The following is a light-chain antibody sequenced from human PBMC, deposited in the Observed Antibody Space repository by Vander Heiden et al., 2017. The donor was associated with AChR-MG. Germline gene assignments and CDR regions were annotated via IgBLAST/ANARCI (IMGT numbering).Light chain of an antibody. CDR3: CSYAGSSLKV. V-gene: IGLV2-23*02. Sequence: QSALTQPASVSGSPGQSITISCTGTSSDVGNYNLVSWYQQHPGKAPILMMYAVTKRPSGVSNRVSGSRSGNTASLTIAGRQADDEADYYCCSYAGSSLKVFGGGTKLTVL. J-gene: IGLJ2*01. CDR2: AVT. CDR1: SSDVGNYNL.